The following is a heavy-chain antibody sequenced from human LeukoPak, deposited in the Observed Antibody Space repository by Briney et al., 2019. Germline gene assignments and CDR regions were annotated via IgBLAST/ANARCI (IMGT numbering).Heavy chain of an antibody. CDR1: GFTFSSYG. CDR3: AKDMGMEQWQANYFDY. J-gene: IGHJ4*02. V-gene: IGHV3-30*18. Sequence: AGRSLRLSCAASGFTFSSYGMHWVRQAPGKGLEWVAVISYDGSNKYYADSVKGRFTISRDNSKNTPYLQMNSLRAEDTAVYYCAKDMGMEQWQANYFDYWGQGTLVTVSS. D-gene: IGHD6-19*01. CDR2: ISYDGSNK.